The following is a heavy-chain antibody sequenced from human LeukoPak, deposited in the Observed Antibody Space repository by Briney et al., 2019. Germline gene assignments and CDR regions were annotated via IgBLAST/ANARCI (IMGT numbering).Heavy chain of an antibody. J-gene: IGHJ4*02. CDR3: ARIGGITMIDAYFDY. CDR1: GYTFTGYY. V-gene: IGHV1-2*02. Sequence: ASVKVSCKASGYTFTGYYMHWVRQAPGQGLEWTGWINPNSGGTNYAQKFQGRVTMTRDTSISTAYMELSRLRSDDTAVYYCARIGGITMIDAYFDYWGQGTLVTVSS. CDR2: INPNSGGT. D-gene: IGHD3-22*01.